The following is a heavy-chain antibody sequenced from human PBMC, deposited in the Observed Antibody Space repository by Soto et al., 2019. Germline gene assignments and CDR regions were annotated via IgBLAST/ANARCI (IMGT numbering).Heavy chain of an antibody. CDR3: ARGDWSSGY. Sequence: GGSLRLSCAASGFTFSSYGMHWVRQAPGKGLEWVSYISNAASNKYYADSVKGRFTVSRDNAKGSLYLQMDSLRAEDTAVYYCARGDWSSGYWGQGTLVTVSS. V-gene: IGHV3-48*01. J-gene: IGHJ4*02. CDR1: GFTFSSYG. D-gene: IGHD1-1*01. CDR2: ISNAASNK.